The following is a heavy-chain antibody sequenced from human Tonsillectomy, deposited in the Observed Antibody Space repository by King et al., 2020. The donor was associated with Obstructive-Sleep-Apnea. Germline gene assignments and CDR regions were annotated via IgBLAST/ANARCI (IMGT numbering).Heavy chain of an antibody. CDR3: ARDRPRDDYGDLHEVY. CDR1: GFTFSNYW. CDR2: IKQDGGEK. V-gene: IGHV3-7*01. J-gene: IGHJ4*02. D-gene: IGHD4-17*01. Sequence: VQLVESGGGLVQPGGSLRLSCTVSGFTFSNYWMTWVRQAPGKGLEWVANIKQDGGEKYYVDSVKGRFTISRDNAKNSLYLQMNSRRAEDTAVYYLARDRPRDDYGDLHEVYWGQGTLVTVSS.